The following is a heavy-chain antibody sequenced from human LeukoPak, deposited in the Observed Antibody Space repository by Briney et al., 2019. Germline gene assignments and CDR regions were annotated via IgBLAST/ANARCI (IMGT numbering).Heavy chain of an antibody. Sequence: ASVKVSCKASGYTFTGYYMHWVRQPPGQGLEWMGWINPNSGGTNYAQKFQGRVTMTRDTSISTAYMELSRLRSDDTAVYYCARGGGSSRWGNNDAFDIWGQGTMVTVSS. D-gene: IGHD6-13*01. V-gene: IGHV1-2*02. CDR3: ARGGGSSRWGNNDAFDI. CDR1: GYTFTGYY. CDR2: INPNSGGT. J-gene: IGHJ3*02.